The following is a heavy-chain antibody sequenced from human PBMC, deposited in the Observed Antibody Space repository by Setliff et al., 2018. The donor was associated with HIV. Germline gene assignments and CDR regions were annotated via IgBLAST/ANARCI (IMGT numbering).Heavy chain of an antibody. Sequence: SVKVSCKASGGTFSSYAISWVRQAPGQGLEWMGGIIPILGIANYAQKFQGRVTITTDESTTTAYMELSSLRSEDTAVYYCARDPGYSTSWYYFDYWGQGTLVTVSS. J-gene: IGHJ4*02. D-gene: IGHD6-13*01. CDR1: GGTFSSYA. CDR2: IIPILGIA. V-gene: IGHV1-69*10. CDR3: ARDPGYSTSWYYFDY.